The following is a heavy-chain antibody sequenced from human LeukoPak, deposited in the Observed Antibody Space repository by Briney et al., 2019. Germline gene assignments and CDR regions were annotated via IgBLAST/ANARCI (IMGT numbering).Heavy chain of an antibody. J-gene: IGHJ4*02. CDR1: GYSISSGYY. V-gene: IGHV4-38-2*01. Sequence: SEALSLTCAVSGYSISSGYYWGWIRQPPGKGLEWIGSIYHSGSTHYNPSLKSRVTISVDTSKNQFSLKLSSVTAADTAVYYCARHVPYVVVITVFDYWGQGTLVTVSS. CDR2: IYHSGST. CDR3: ARHVPYVVVITVFDY. D-gene: IGHD3-22*01.